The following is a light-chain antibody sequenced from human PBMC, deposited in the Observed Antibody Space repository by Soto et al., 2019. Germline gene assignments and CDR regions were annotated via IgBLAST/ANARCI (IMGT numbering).Light chain of an antibody. V-gene: IGKV3-20*01. J-gene: IGKJ3*01. CDR2: DAS. Sequence: EIVLTQSPGTLSLSPGERATLSCRASQSLSSNYLAWYQQKPGQAPRLLIYDASTRATGIPYRFSGSGSGTDFTLTISRLEPEDFAVYYCQQYGSSLFTFGPGTKVDIK. CDR1: QSLSSNY. CDR3: QQYGSSLFT.